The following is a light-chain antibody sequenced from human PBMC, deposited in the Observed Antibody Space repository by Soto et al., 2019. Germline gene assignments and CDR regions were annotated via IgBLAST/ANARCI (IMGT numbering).Light chain of an antibody. J-gene: IGKJ1*01. CDR1: QSISSW. Sequence: DIQMTQSPSTLSASVRDGVTITCRASQSISSWLAWYQQKPGKAPKLLIYKASSLESGVPSRFSGSGSGTEFTLTISSLQPDDFATYYCQQYNSYPWTFGQGTKLEIK. V-gene: IGKV1-5*03. CDR2: KAS. CDR3: QQYNSYPWT.